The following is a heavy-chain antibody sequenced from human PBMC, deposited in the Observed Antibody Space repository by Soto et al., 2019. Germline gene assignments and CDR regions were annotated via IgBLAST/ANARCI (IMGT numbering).Heavy chain of an antibody. CDR1: GFTFSNYW. J-gene: IGHJ4*02. V-gene: IGHV3-7*05. Sequence: EVQLVESGGGLVQPGGSLRLSCAASGFTFSNYWMSWVRQAPGKGLEWVANIKQDGSEKYYVDSVKGLFTISRDNAQNALYLQRNSLRAEDTASYYCARDRAVGALDSWGQGTLGTVSS. CDR3: ARDRAVGALDS. CDR2: IKQDGSEK. D-gene: IGHD1-26*01.